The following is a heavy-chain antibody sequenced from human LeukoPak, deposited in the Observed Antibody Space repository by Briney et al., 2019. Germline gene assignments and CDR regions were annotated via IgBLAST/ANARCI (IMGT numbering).Heavy chain of an antibody. Sequence: ASVKVSCKSSGYTFTGYYMHWVRQAPGQGHEWMGWINPNSGGTNYAQKFQSRVTMTRDTSISTAYMELSRLRSDDTAVYYCILGGYSSGWYGYWGEGTLVTVSS. J-gene: IGHJ4*02. CDR2: INPNSGGT. CDR1: GYTFTGYY. CDR3: ILGGYSSGWYGY. V-gene: IGHV1-2*02. D-gene: IGHD6-19*01.